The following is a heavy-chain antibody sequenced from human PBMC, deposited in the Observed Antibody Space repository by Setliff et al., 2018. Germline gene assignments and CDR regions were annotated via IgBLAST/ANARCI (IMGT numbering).Heavy chain of an antibody. J-gene: IGHJ4*03. Sequence: SETLSLTCTVSGYSISSGYYWGWIRQPPGKGLEWIGSIYHSGSTYYNPSLKSRVTISVDTSKNQFSLKLSSVTAADTAVYYCARVAVAVDYWGQGTTVTVSS. CDR2: IYHSGST. CDR1: GYSISSGYY. CDR3: ARVAVAVDY. D-gene: IGHD6-13*01. V-gene: IGHV4-38-2*02.